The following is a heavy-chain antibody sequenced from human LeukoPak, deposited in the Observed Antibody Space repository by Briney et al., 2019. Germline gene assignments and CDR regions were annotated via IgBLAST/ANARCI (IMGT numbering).Heavy chain of an antibody. V-gene: IGHV3-33*01. Sequence: GGSLRLSCAASGFTFSSYAMHWVRQAPGKGLEWVAVIWYDGSNKYYADSVKGRFTISRDNAKSSLYLQMNSLRAEDTAVYYCARARGSFSFDSWGQGTLVTVSS. CDR2: IWYDGSNK. CDR1: GFTFSSYA. J-gene: IGHJ4*02. D-gene: IGHD1-26*01. CDR3: ARARGSFSFDS.